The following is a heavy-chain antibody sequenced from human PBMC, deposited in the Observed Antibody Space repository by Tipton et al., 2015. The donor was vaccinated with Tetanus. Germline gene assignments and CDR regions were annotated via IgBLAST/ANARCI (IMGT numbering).Heavy chain of an antibody. CDR1: GFTFSDYY. V-gene: IGHV3-11*01. CDR3: ARDTGRATGVLFY. CDR2: ISSSGSTI. Sequence: SLRLSCAASGFTFSDYYMSWIRQAPGKGLEWGSYISSSGSTIYYADSVKGRFTISRDNAKNSLYLQMNSLRAEDTAVYYCARDTGRATGVLFYWGQGTLVTVSS. J-gene: IGHJ4*02. D-gene: IGHD7-27*01.